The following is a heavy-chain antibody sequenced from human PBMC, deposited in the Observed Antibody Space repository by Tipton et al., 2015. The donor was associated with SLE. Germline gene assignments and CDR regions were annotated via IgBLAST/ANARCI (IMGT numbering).Heavy chain of an antibody. Sequence: TLSLTCTVSGGSISSHYWSWIRQPPGKGLEWIGYIYYSGSTNYNPSLKSRVTISVDTSKNQFSLKLSSVTAAATAVYYCARHLREATVTPRWDFDLWGRGTLVTVSS. V-gene: IGHV4-59*08. J-gene: IGHJ2*01. CDR3: ARHLREATVTPRWDFDL. D-gene: IGHD4-17*01. CDR1: GGSISSHY. CDR2: IYYSGST.